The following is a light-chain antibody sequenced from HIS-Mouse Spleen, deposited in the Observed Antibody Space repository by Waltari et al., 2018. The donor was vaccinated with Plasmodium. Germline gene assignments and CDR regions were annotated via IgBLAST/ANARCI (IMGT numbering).Light chain of an antibody. V-gene: IGLV1-47*01. CDR1: SSNIGSNY. Sequence: QSVLTQPPSASGTPGQRVTISCSGSSSNIGSNYVYWYQQLPGTAPKLLIYRNNQRPAGVPARFSGSKSGTSAARAISGRRSEDEADYYCAAWDDSLSGRVFGGGTKLTAL. J-gene: IGLJ3*02. CDR3: AAWDDSLSGRV. CDR2: RNN.